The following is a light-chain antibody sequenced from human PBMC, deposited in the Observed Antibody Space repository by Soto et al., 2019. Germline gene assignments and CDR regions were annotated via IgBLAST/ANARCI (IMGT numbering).Light chain of an antibody. Sequence: DIQMTQSPYSLSASVGDRVTITCRASQGISTYLAWFQQKPGKAPKSLIYRASTSQSGVPSRFSGSGSGTDFTLTSSSLQPEDFATYYSQQYHTYPRTFGHGTKVEI. CDR3: QQYHTYPRT. CDR2: RAS. CDR1: QGISTY. V-gene: IGKV1-16*01. J-gene: IGKJ1*01.